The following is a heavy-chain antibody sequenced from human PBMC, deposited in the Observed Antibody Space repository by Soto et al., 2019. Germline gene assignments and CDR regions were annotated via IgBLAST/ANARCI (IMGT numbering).Heavy chain of an antibody. CDR3: ASAPYSYDSRGYWAY. Sequence: EVQLVESGGGLVKPGGSLRLSCAASGFTFSSYSMNWVRQAPGKGLEWVSSISSSSSYIYYADSVKGRFTISRDNAKNSLYLQMNSLRAEDTAVYYCASAPYSYDSRGYWAYWGQGTLVTVSS. D-gene: IGHD3-22*01. J-gene: IGHJ4*02. V-gene: IGHV3-21*01. CDR2: ISSSSSYI. CDR1: GFTFSSYS.